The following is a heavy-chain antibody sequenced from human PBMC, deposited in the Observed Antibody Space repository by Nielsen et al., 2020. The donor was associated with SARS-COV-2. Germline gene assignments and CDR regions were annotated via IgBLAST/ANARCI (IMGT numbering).Heavy chain of an antibody. CDR3: ATDQYCPNGICSSGGRDY. CDR2: ISASGSYK. CDR1: GLTFSTYS. J-gene: IGHJ4*02. D-gene: IGHD2-8*01. Sequence: GESLKISCAASGLTFSTYSIMWVRQAPGKGLEWVSHISASGSYKYYADSVKGRFTISRDNAKNSLYLQMNSLRAEDTAVYYCATDQYCPNGICSSGGRDYWGQGTLVTVSS. V-gene: IGHV3-21*01.